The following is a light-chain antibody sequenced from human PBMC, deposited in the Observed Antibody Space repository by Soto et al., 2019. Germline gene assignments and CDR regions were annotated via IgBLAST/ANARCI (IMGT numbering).Light chain of an antibody. Sequence: DIVTTQSPLSLPVTPGEPASISCRSSQSLLHSNGYNYLDWYLQKPGQSPQLLIYLGSNRASGVPDRFSGSGSGTDFTLKISRVEAEDVGIYYCMQALQTPVTFGGGTKVDIK. CDR3: MQALQTPVT. V-gene: IGKV2-28*01. J-gene: IGKJ4*01. CDR2: LGS. CDR1: QSLLHSNGYNY.